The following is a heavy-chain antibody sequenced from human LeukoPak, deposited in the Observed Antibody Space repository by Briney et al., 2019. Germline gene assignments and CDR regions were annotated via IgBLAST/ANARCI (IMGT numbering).Heavy chain of an antibody. CDR2: INHSGST. CDR1: GGSFSGYY. D-gene: IGHD3-22*01. CDR3: ARGLGTMIVVVIPRFWFDP. Sequence: PSETLSLTCAVYGGSFSGYYWSWIRQPPGKGLEWIGEINHSGSTNYNPSLKSRVTISVDTSKNQFSLKLSSVTAADTAVYYRARGLGTMIVVVIPRFWFDPWGQGTLVTVSS. V-gene: IGHV4-34*01. J-gene: IGHJ5*02.